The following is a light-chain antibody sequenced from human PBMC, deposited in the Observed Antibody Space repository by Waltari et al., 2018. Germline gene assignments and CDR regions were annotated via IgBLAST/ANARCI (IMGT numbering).Light chain of an antibody. Sequence: ESVLTQSPGTLSLSPGERATLSCRASQSVISRYLAWYQQRTGQTSRPLIYGASTRGTGIPDRCSGSGSGTDFTLTISRLEPEDSAVYYCQQYGSSPTTFGGGTKVEIK. CDR3: QQYGSSPTT. V-gene: IGKV3-20*01. CDR1: QSVISRY. J-gene: IGKJ4*01. CDR2: GAS.